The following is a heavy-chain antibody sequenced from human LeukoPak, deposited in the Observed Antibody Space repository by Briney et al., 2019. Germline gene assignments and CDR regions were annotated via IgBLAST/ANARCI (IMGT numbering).Heavy chain of an antibody. D-gene: IGHD6-6*01. CDR3: ARGSRLKYRHSSSFYYYYMDV. CDR1: GFTFSTNW. CDR2: ISSSSSYI. Sequence: GGSLRLSCAATGFTFSTNWMNWVRQAPGKGLEWVSSISSSSSYIYYADSVKGRFTISRDNAKNSLYLQMSSLRAEDTAVYYCARGSRLKYRHSSSFYYYYMDVWGKGTTVTVSS. J-gene: IGHJ6*03. V-gene: IGHV3-21*01.